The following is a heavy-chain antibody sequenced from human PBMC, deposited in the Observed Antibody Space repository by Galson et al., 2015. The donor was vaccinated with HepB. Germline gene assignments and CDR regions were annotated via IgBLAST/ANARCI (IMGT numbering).Heavy chain of an antibody. CDR1: GLTFSSYW. V-gene: IGHV3-74*01. CDR2: INSDGSST. CDR3: ARDSGVGVITAFDY. J-gene: IGHJ4*02. Sequence: SLRLSCAASGLTFSSYWMHWVRQAPGKGLVWVSRINSDGSSTSYAESVKGRFTISRDNAKNTLFLQMNSLRAEDTAVYYCARDSGVGVITAFDYWGQGTLVTVSS. D-gene: IGHD3-10*01.